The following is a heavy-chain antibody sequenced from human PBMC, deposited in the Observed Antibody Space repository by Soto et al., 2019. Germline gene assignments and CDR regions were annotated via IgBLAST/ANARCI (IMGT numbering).Heavy chain of an antibody. CDR3: ARLPRGYNYGMDV. V-gene: IGHV4-34*01. CDR2: INHSGST. CDR1: AGSISSYY. J-gene: IGHJ6*02. Sequence: SETLSLTCNLSAGSISSYYWIWIRQPPGKGLEWIGEINHSGSTNYNPSLKSRVTISVDTSKKQFSLKLSSVTAADTAVYYCARLPRGYNYGMDVWGQGTTVTVSS.